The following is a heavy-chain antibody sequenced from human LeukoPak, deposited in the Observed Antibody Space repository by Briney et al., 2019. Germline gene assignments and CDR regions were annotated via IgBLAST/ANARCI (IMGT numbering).Heavy chain of an antibody. V-gene: IGHV1-2*02. CDR1: GYTFTGDY. D-gene: IGHD5-12*01. Sequence: GASVKVSCKVSGYTFTGDYIHWVRQAPGQGLEWMGWTNPNNGDTKYAQKFQGRVTMTRDTSISTAYMELSSLRYDDTAAYYCARDRPFSGYDGPFKYWGQGTLVTVSS. J-gene: IGHJ4*02. CDR3: ARDRPFSGYDGPFKY. CDR2: TNPNNGDT.